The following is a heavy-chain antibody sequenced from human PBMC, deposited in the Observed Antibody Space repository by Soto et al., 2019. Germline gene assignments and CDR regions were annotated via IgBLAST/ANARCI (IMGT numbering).Heavy chain of an antibody. CDR3: ARGSMVRGVQEWFDP. CDR2: IYYLGGT. J-gene: IGHJ5*02. CDR1: GGSISNYY. Sequence: SETLSLTCTVSGGSISNYYWNWIRQPPGKGLEWIGSIYYLGGTNYNPSLKSRITFSVDTSKNQFSLKLSSVTAADTALYYCARGSMVRGVQEWFDPWGQGPLVTVSS. V-gene: IGHV4-59*01. D-gene: IGHD3-10*01.